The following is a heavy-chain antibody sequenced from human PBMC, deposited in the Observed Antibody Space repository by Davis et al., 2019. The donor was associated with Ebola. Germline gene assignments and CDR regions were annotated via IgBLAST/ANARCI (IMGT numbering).Heavy chain of an antibody. D-gene: IGHD3-22*01. CDR2: MNQDGSVK. J-gene: IGHJ6*02. CDR3: ARGGYYTQIYYYHAIDV. Sequence: GGSLRLSCAASGFTFSSYWLSWVRQAPGKGMEWLANMNQDGSVKHYVDSVKGRFTISRDNAKNTLYLQMNSLRAEDTAVYYCARGGYYTQIYYYHAIDVWGRGTTVTVSS. V-gene: IGHV3-7*01. CDR1: GFTFSSYW.